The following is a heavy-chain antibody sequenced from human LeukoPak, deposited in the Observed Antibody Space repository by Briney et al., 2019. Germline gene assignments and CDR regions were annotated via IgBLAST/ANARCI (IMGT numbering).Heavy chain of an antibody. D-gene: IGHD3-16*01. CDR1: GFMFSSYW. V-gene: IGHV3-7*03. J-gene: IGHJ1*01. Sequence: GGSLRLSCAASGFMFSSYWMSWVRQAPGKGLEWVADIKEDGSEKSYVDSVKGRFTISRDNAKNSLYLQVNTLRAEDTAMYYCAKDDDWGRFNHWGQGTLVTVSS. CDR3: AKDDDWGRFNH. CDR2: IKEDGSEK.